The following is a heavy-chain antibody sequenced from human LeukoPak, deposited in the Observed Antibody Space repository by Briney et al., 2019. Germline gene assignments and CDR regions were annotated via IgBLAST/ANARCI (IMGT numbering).Heavy chain of an antibody. CDR2: IYYSGST. J-gene: IGHJ1*01. CDR3: ARDRPLGTAAAATAYFHH. CDR1: GDSISSGGYY. Sequence: SQTLSLTCTVSGDSISSGGYYWSWILQPPGKGLEWVGHIYYSGSTYYNPSLNSRVTISVDRSQNQFSLQLSSVTAADTAVYYCARDRPLGTAAAATAYFHHWGQGTLVTVSS. D-gene: IGHD6-13*01. V-gene: IGHV4-30-2*01.